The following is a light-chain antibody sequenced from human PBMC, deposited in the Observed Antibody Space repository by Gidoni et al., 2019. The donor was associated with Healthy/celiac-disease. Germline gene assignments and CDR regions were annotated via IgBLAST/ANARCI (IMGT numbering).Light chain of an antibody. V-gene: IGKV1-33*01. Sequence: DIQMTQSPSSQSASVGDRVTITCQASQDISNYLNWYQQKPGKAPKLLIYEASNLERGVPSRFSGSGSGTDFTFTISSLQPEDIATYYCQQYDNFPWTFGQGTKVEIK. CDR3: QQYDNFPWT. CDR2: EAS. J-gene: IGKJ1*01. CDR1: QDISNY.